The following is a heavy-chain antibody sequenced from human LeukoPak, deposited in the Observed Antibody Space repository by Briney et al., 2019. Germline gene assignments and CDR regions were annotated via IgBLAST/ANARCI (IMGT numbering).Heavy chain of an antibody. J-gene: IGHJ4*02. D-gene: IGHD3-22*01. V-gene: IGHV1-18*01. CDR1: GGTFSSYA. CDR3: ARDMGYYDSSGYYPLNFDY. CDR2: ISAYNGNT. Sequence: ASVKVSCKASGGTFSSYAISWVRQAPAQGLEWMGWISAYNGNTNYAQKLQGRVTMTTDTSTSTAYMELRSLRSDDTAVYYCARDMGYYDSSGYYPLNFDYWGQGTLVTVSS.